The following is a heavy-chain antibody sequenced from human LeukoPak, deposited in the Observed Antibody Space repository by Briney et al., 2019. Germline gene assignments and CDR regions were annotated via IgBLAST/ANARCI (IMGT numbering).Heavy chain of an antibody. Sequence: ASVKVSCKASGGTFSSYAISWVRQAPGQGLEWMGRIIPILGIANYAQKFQGRVTITADKSTSTAYMELSSLRSEDTAVYYCARAPFKTAMVPFDYWGQGTLVTVSS. CDR1: GGTFSSYA. D-gene: IGHD5-18*01. CDR2: IIPILGIA. V-gene: IGHV1-69*04. J-gene: IGHJ4*02. CDR3: ARAPFKTAMVPFDY.